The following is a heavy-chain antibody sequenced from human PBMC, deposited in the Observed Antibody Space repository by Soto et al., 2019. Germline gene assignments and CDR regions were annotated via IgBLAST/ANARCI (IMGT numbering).Heavy chain of an antibody. CDR1: GFTFSRYA. CDR2: ISGSGGSI. Sequence: GGSLRLSCAASGFTFSRYAMGGVRQAPGKGLEWVSVISGSGGSIHYADSVKGRFTISRDNSKNTLYLQMNSLRAEETAVYYCAKKDDIPTYYYYGMDVWGQGTTVTVSS. D-gene: IGHD2-8*01. CDR3: AKKDDIPTYYYYGMDV. V-gene: IGHV3-23*01. J-gene: IGHJ6*02.